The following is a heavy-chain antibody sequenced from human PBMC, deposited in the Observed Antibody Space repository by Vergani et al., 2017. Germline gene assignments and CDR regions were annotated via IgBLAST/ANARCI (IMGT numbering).Heavy chain of an antibody. J-gene: IGHJ6*03. Sequence: EVQLVQSGAEVKKPGESLKTSCKGSGYSFTSNWIGWVRQMPGKGLEWMGIIYPGDSDTRYTPSFQGQVTISADKSISTAYLQWSSLKASDTAMYYCARHLHCSSTSCSGIYYMDVWGKXP. CDR3: ARHLHCSSTSCSGIYYMDV. V-gene: IGHV5-51*01. CDR1: GYSFTSNW. CDR2: IYPGDSDT. D-gene: IGHD2-2*01.